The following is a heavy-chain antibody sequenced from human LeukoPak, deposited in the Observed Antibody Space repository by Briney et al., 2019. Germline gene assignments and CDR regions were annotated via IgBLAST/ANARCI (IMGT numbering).Heavy chain of an antibody. CDR3: ARRSSRRGAFDI. Sequence: SETLSLTCAVYGGSFSGYYWSWIRQPPGKGLEWIGEINHSGSTNYNPSLKSRVTISVDTSKNQFSLKLSSVTAADTAVYYCARRSSRRGAFDIWGQGTMVTVSS. V-gene: IGHV4-34*01. CDR1: GGSFSGYY. J-gene: IGHJ3*02. CDR2: INHSGST. D-gene: IGHD2-15*01.